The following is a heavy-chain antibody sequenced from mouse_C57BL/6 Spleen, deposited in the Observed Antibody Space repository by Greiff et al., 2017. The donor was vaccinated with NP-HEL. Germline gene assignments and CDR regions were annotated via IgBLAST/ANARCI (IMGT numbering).Heavy chain of an antibody. CDR3: ARHAYGSSYEYFDV. CDR1: GFTFSSYG. D-gene: IGHD1-1*01. Sequence: VQLKQSGGDLVKPGGSLKLSCAASGFTFSSYGMSWVRQTPDKRLEWVATISSGGSYTYYPDSVKGRFTISRDNAKNTLYLQMSSLKSEDTAMYYCARHAYGSSYEYFDVWGTGTTVTVSS. V-gene: IGHV5-6*01. CDR2: ISSGGSYT. J-gene: IGHJ1*03.